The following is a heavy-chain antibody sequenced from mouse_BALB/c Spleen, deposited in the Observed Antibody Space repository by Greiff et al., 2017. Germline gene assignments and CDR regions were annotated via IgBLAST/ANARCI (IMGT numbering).Heavy chain of an antibody. V-gene: IGHV14-1*02. D-gene: IGHD1-2*01. CDR2: IDPANGNT. CDR3: ATATDY. J-gene: IGHJ2*01. Sequence: EVQLQQSGAELVRPGALVKLSCKASGFNIKDYYMHWVKQRPEQGLEWIGRIDPANGNTKYDPKFQGKATITADTSSNTAYLQLSSLTSEDTAVYYCATATDYWGQGTTLTVSS. CDR1: GFNIKDYY.